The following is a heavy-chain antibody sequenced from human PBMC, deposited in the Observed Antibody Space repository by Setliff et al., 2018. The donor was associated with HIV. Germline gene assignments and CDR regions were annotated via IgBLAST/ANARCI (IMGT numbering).Heavy chain of an antibody. V-gene: IGHV4-34*01. D-gene: IGHD2-15*01. CDR1: GDSITSHY. CDR3: ARGGLGVVGAIDY. Sequence: SETLSLTCTVSGDSITSHYWTWIRQPPGRGLEWIGEIIHSGGTNYNRSLKSRVTISVDTSKNQFSLNLSSVTAADTAVYYCARGGLGVVGAIDYWSQGTLVTVSS. CDR2: IIHSGGT. J-gene: IGHJ4*02.